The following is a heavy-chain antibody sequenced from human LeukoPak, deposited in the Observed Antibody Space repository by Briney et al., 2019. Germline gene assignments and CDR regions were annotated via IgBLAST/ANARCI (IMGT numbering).Heavy chain of an antibody. CDR3: ARGNYHETSGLDY. Sequence: PGGSLRLSCAASGFTFSTYAMNWVRQAPGKGLEWVSSLSSSSTYIYYADSVKGRFTISRDNAKNSLYLQVNSLRAEDTAVYYCARGNYHETSGLDYWGQGTLVTVSS. CDR1: GFTFSTYA. D-gene: IGHD3-22*01. J-gene: IGHJ4*02. CDR2: LSSSSTYI. V-gene: IGHV3-21*01.